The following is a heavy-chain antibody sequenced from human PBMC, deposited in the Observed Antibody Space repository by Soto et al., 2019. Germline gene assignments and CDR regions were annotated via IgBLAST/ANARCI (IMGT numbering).Heavy chain of an antibody. CDR2: ISAYNGNT. D-gene: IGHD3-22*01. CDR3: ARLGLKSHYYDSPDI. Sequence: GASVKVSCKASGYTFTSYGISWVRQAPGQGLEWMGWISAYNGNTNYAQKLQGRVTMTTDTSTSTAYMELRSLRSDDTAVYYCARLGLKSHYYDSPDIWGQGTMVTVSS. CDR1: GYTFTSYG. J-gene: IGHJ3*02. V-gene: IGHV1-18*04.